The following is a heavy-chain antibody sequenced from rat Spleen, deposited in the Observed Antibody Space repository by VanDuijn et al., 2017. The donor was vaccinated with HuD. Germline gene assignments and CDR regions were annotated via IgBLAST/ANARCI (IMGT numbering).Heavy chain of an antibody. Sequence: EVQLVESGGGAVQPGRSMKLSCAASGLTFSNYDMAWVRQAPTKGLEWVATISYDGSSTYYRDSVRARFTISRDNAKSTLYLQMDSLKSEDTATYYCARQWDYWGQGVMVTVSS. V-gene: IGHV5-29*01. CDR1: GLTFSNYD. J-gene: IGHJ2*01. CDR3: ARQWDY. CDR2: ISYDGSST.